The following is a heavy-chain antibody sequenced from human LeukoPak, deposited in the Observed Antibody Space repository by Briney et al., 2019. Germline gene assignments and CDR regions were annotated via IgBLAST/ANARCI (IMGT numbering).Heavy chain of an antibody. CDR2: IHSSGST. Sequence: PSDTLSLTCTVSGGSLSGHFWSWFRRPPGKGLENIGYIHSSGSTNYNPSYKSRVTVSLEMSKNQFSLSLSSVTAADTAVYYCAGVRGDPDGYNFAFGGREKRATVPS. CDR1: GGSLSGHF. J-gene: IGHJ4*02. V-gene: IGHV4-59*11. D-gene: IGHD5-24*01. CDR3: AGVRGDPDGYNFAF.